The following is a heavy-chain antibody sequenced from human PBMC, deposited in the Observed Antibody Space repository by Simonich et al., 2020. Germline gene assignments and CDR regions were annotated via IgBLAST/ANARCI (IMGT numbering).Heavy chain of an antibody. CDR1: GFTFSSYW. V-gene: IGHV3-74*01. CDR2: SNSDGSIT. CDR3: ARDYSNYDAFDI. D-gene: IGHD4-4*01. Sequence: EVQLVESGGGLVQPGGSLRLSCAASGFTFSSYWMHWVRQAPGKGLGWSTSSNSDGSITSYAESVKGRFTISRDNAKNTLYLQMNSLRAEDTAVYYCARDYSNYDAFDIWGQGTMVTVSS. J-gene: IGHJ3*02.